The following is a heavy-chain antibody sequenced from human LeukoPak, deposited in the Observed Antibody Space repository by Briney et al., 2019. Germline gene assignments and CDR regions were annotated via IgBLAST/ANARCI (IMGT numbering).Heavy chain of an antibody. CDR1: GFSFSTSW. D-gene: IGHD4-23*01. CDR3: ARDPNHGGIDI. Sequence: GGSLRLSCAASGFSFSTSWVNWVRQAPEKGLEWVGDINPDGSQIVYVDSVKGRFTISRDNAKNSLFLQMNSLRVEDTAVYYCARDPNHGGIDIWGQGTMVTVSS. J-gene: IGHJ3*02. V-gene: IGHV3-7*01. CDR2: INPDGSQI.